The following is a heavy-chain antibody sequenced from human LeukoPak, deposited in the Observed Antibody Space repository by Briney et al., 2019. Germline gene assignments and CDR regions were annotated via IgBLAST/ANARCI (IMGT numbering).Heavy chain of an antibody. V-gene: IGHV4-31*03. Sequence: SETLSLTCTVSGGSISSGGYYWSWIRQHPGKGLEWIGYIYYSGSTYYNPSLKSRVTISVDRSKNQFSLKLSSVTAADTAVYYCARGRYCSSTSCGWFDPWGQGTLVTVSS. CDR2: IYYSGST. J-gene: IGHJ5*02. CDR1: GGSISSGGYY. CDR3: ARGRYCSSTSCGWFDP. D-gene: IGHD2-2*01.